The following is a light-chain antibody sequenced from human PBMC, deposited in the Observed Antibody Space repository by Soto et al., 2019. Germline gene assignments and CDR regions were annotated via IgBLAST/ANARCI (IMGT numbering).Light chain of an antibody. CDR2: WAS. Sequence: DIVMTQSPDSLAVSLGERATINCKSSQSVLYSSNNKKYLAWYQQKPGQSPKLLIYWASTRESGVPDRFSGSGSGTDFTLTVSRLQAEDVAVYYCQQYYSAPHTFGQGTKLEI. CDR3: QQYYSAPHT. CDR1: QSVLYSSNNKKY. J-gene: IGKJ2*01. V-gene: IGKV4-1*01.